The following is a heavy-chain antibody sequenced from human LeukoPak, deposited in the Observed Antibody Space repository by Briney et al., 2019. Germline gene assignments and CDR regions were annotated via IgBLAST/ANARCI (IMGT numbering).Heavy chain of an antibody. CDR1: GFTFSSYA. J-gene: IGHJ4*02. V-gene: IGHV3-23*01. D-gene: IGHD3-22*01. CDR3: AKEGPYYYDSSGYYPIDY. Sequence: GGSLRLSCAASGFTFSSYAMSWVRQAPGKGLEWVSAISGSGGSTYYADSVKGRFTISRDNSKNTLYLQMNSLRAEDTALYYCAKEGPYYYDSSGYYPIDYWGQGTLVTVSS. CDR2: ISGSGGST.